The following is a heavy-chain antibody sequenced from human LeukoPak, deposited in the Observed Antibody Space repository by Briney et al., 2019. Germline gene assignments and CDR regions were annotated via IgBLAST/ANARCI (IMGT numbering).Heavy chain of an antibody. J-gene: IGHJ4*02. CDR1: GGSFSGYY. CDR2: INHSGST. Sequence: SETLSLTCAVYGGSFSGYYWSWIRQPPGKGLEWIGEINHSGSTNYNPSLKSRVTISVDTSKNQLSLKLSSVTAADTAVYYCARGGPYYDILTGYWTQYYFDYWGQGTLVTVSS. V-gene: IGHV4-34*01. CDR3: ARGGPYYDILTGYWTQYYFDY. D-gene: IGHD3-9*01.